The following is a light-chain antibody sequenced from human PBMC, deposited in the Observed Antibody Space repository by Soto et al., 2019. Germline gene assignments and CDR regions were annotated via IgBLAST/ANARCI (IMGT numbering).Light chain of an antibody. CDR1: QSITSY. CDR3: QQSYTTPWT. Sequence: DIQMTQSPSSLSASVGDRVTITCRASQSITSYLNWYQQKPGKAPQLLIYAASSLQSGVPSRFSGSASGTDFTLTISSLQPEDFATYFCQQSYTTPWTFGQGTKVEVK. V-gene: IGKV1-39*01. CDR2: AAS. J-gene: IGKJ1*01.